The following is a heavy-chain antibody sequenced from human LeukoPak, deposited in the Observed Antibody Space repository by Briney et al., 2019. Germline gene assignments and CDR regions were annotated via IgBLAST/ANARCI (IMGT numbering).Heavy chain of an antibody. CDR2: ISSGSTI. CDR3: AELGITMIGGV. V-gene: IGHV3-69-1*02. CDR1: GFTFSSQS. D-gene: IGHD3-10*02. Sequence: GGSLRLSCAASGFTFSSQSMNWIRQAPGKGLEWVSHISSGSTIYYADSVKGRFTISRDNAKNSLYLQMNSLRAEDTAVYYCAELGITMIGGVWGKGTTVTISS. J-gene: IGHJ6*04.